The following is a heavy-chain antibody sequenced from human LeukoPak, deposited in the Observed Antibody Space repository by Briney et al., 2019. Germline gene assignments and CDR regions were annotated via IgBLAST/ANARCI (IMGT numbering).Heavy chain of an antibody. J-gene: IGHJ5*02. CDR1: GVSFSVYY. V-gene: IGHV4-34*01. CDR3: ARGRDDYTDYNWFEP. CDR2: INHSAYT. Sequence: PSETLSLTCAVSGVSFSVYYWSWIRQSPEKGLEWIGEINHSAYTNYNPSLKSRVTISLDTSKTQFSLKLLSATAADTAAYHCARGRDDYTDYNWFEPWGQGTLVTVSS. D-gene: IGHD4-11*01.